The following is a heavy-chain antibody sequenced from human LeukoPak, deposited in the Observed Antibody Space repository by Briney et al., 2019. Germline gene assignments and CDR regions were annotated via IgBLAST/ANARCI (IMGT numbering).Heavy chain of an antibody. V-gene: IGHV4-39*01. CDR2: IYYNRIT. Sequence: SETLSLTCNASGFSISSSTYYWGWIRQPPGQDLESIVNIYYNRITYYNSSLKSLLTISVDTSQVQFPLMLSSVTAAETGLYYCTRGSYDVLTGYSTLGEYWGQGALVTVSS. J-gene: IGHJ4*02. D-gene: IGHD3-9*01. CDR1: GFSISSSTYY. CDR3: TRGSYDVLTGYSTLGEY.